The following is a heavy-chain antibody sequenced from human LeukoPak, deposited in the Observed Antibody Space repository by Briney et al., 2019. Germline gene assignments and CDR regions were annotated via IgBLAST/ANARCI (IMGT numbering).Heavy chain of an antibody. Sequence: PGGSLRLSCAASGFNFSSYSLNWVRQAPGKGLEWVGRISNKADSYTTEYAASVKGRFTISRDDSKNSLYLQMNSLKIEDTAVYYCGRGYSGNSIYAFDIWGQGTMVTVSS. V-gene: IGHV3-72*01. J-gene: IGHJ3*02. CDR3: GRGYSGNSIYAFDI. CDR2: ISNKADSYTT. CDR1: GFNFSSYS. D-gene: IGHD1-26*01.